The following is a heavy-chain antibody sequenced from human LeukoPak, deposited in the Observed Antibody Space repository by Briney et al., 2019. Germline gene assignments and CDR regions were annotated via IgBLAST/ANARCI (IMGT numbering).Heavy chain of an antibody. J-gene: IGHJ5*02. V-gene: IGHV4-39*02. CDR3: ARDGRGITMVRGVIDHIANWFDP. CDR2: IYYSGST. CDR1: GGSISSSSYY. Sequence: SETLSLTCTVSGGSISSSSYYWGWIRQPPGKGLEWIGSIYYSGSTYYNPSLKSRVTISVDTSKNQFSLKLSSVTAADTAVYYCARDGRGITMVRGVIDHIANWFDPWGQGTLVTVSS. D-gene: IGHD3-10*01.